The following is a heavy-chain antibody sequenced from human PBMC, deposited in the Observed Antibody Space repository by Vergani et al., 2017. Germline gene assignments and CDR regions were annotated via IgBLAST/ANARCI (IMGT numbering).Heavy chain of an antibody. D-gene: IGHD6-19*01. V-gene: IGHV3-9*01. CDR1: GFTFDDYA. CDR3: AREGSSGSLPY. CDR2: ISWNSGSI. Sequence: EVQLVESGGGLVQPGRSLRLSCAASGFTFDDYAMHWVRHAPGKGLEWVSGISWNSGSIGYADSVKGRFTISRDNAKNSLYLQMNSLRAADTAVYYCAREGSSGSLPYWGQGTLVTVSS. J-gene: IGHJ4*02.